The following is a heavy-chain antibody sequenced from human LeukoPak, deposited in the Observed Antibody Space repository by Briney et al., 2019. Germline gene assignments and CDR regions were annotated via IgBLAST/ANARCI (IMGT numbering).Heavy chain of an antibody. CDR2: IYYSGST. CDR1: GGSISSGGYY. D-gene: IGHD3-9*01. V-gene: IGHV4-31*03. Sequence: SETLSLTCTVSGGSISSGGYYWSWIRQHPGKGLEWIGYIYYSGSTYYNPSLKSRVTISADTSKNQFSLKLSSVTAADTAVYYCARSFDSYDAFDIWGQGTMVTVSS. J-gene: IGHJ3*02. CDR3: ARSFDSYDAFDI.